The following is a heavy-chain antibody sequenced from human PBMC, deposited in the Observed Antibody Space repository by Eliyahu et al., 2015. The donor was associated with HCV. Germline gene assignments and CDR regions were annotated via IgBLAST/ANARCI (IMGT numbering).Heavy chain of an antibody. Sequence: QVLLVQSGAEVKKPGSSVKVSCKASGGTFSSYTITWVRQAPGQGLEWMGRIIPVLGSPTYADKFQGRVTFTVDKSTSTAYMRLSSLTSEDTAIYYCVRLGCGGDCPNWGQGTQVTVSS. CDR3: VRLGCGGDCPN. CDR1: GGTFSSYT. J-gene: IGHJ4*02. D-gene: IGHD2-21*02. V-gene: IGHV1-69*08. CDR2: IIPVLGSP.